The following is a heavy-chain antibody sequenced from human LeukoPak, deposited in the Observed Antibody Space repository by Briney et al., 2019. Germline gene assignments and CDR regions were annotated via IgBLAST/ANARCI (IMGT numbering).Heavy chain of an antibody. Sequence: GGSLRLSCAASGFTFSSYAMHWVRQAPGKGLEWVAVISYDGSNKYYADSVKGRFTISRDSSANTLNLQMDNLRVEDTAIYYCVRDHYYDCSGYYDYWGQGTLVTVSS. CDR2: ISYDGSNK. V-gene: IGHV3-30*07. CDR1: GFTFSSYA. J-gene: IGHJ4*02. D-gene: IGHD3-9*01. CDR3: VRDHYYDCSGYYDY.